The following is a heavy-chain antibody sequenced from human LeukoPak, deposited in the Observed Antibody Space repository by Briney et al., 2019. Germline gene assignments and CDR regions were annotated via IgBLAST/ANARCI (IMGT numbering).Heavy chain of an antibody. J-gene: IGHJ5*02. D-gene: IGHD3-10*01. V-gene: IGHV1-8*01. CDR3: ARSRLRGVISSFWFDP. CDR1: GYTLTSYD. Sequence: ASVKVSCKASGYTLTSYDINWVRQATGQGLEWMGWMNPNSGNTSYAQKFQGRVTMTRNTSISTAYMELSSLRSEDTAVYYCARSRLRGVISSFWFDPWGQGTLVTVSS. CDR2: MNPNSGNT.